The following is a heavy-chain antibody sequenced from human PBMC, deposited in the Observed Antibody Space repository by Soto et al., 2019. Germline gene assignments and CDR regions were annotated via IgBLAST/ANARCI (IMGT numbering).Heavy chain of an antibody. Sequence: PGGSVRLSCAASGFTFSSCAVSWVRQAPGKGLEWVSGISGSGDSTYYADSVKGRFTISRDNSKNTLYLQMNSLRAEDTAVYYCAKVESGVQLWLYAFDIWGPGTMVTVSS. CDR1: GFTFSSCA. D-gene: IGHD5-18*01. J-gene: IGHJ3*02. CDR3: AKVESGVQLWLYAFDI. CDR2: ISGSGDST. V-gene: IGHV3-23*01.